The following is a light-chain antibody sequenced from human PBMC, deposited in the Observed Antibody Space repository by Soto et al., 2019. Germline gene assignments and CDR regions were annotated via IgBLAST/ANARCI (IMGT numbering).Light chain of an antibody. J-gene: IGKJ1*01. CDR2: KAS. Sequence: DIQMTQSPSTLSASVGDRVTITCRASQSISSWLAWYQQKPGKAPKLLIYKASSLESGVPSRFSGSGSGTEGTITISSLQPDDFATYYCQQYNSYPWTFGQGTKVEIK. CDR1: QSISSW. CDR3: QQYNSYPWT. V-gene: IGKV1-5*03.